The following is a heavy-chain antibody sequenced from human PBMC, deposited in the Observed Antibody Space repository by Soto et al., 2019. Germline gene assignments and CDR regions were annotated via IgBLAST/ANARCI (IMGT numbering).Heavy chain of an antibody. CDR1: GFTFSTFW. CDR2: INTDGSST. Sequence: EVQLVESGGGLVQPGGSLRLSCAVSGFTFSTFWMHWVRQAPGEGLVWVSRINTDGSSTSYADSVKGRFTLSRDNAKNTLYLQMNSLRVEDTAMYYCAKRGVDTFGLSYWGQGTLVTVSS. J-gene: IGHJ4*02. D-gene: IGHD3-10*01. CDR3: AKRGVDTFGLSY. V-gene: IGHV3-74*01.